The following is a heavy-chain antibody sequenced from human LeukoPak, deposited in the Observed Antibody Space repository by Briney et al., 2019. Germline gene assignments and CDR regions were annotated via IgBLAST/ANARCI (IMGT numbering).Heavy chain of an antibody. CDR1: GYTFTGYY. V-gene: IGHV1-2*02. Sequence: ASVKVSCKASGYTFTGYYMHWVRQAPGQGLEWMGWINPNSGGTNYARKFQGRVTMTRDTSISTAYMELSRLRSDDTAVYYCARLYGDYLSDFDYWGQGTLVTVSS. CDR2: INPNSGGT. CDR3: ARLYGDYLSDFDY. D-gene: IGHD4-17*01. J-gene: IGHJ4*02.